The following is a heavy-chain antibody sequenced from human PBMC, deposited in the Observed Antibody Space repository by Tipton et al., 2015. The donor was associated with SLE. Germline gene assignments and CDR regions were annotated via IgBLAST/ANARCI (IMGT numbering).Heavy chain of an antibody. V-gene: IGHV4-4*09. Sequence: GLVKPSETLSLTCIVSGGSISSYFWSWIRQPPGKGLEWIGNIYHSGSTNYNPSLKSRLTISVDTSKNQFSLRLNSVTAADTAMYYCATEHFDYWGQGTLVTVSP. CDR2: IYHSGST. CDR3: ATEHFDY. J-gene: IGHJ4*02. D-gene: IGHD1/OR15-1a*01. CDR1: GGSISSYF.